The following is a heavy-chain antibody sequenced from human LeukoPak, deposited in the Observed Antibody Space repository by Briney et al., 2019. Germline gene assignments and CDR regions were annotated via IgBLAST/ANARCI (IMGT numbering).Heavy chain of an antibody. CDR1: GFTFSSYS. D-gene: IGHD3-10*01. J-gene: IGHJ4*02. CDR3: AREKLWFGESEPCFDY. V-gene: IGHV3-21*01. CDR2: ISSSSSYI. Sequence: PGGSLRLSCAASGFTFSSYSMNWVRQAPGKGLEWVSSISSSSSYIYYADSVKGRFTISRDNAKNSLYLQMNSLRAEDTAVYYCAREKLWFGESEPCFDYWGQGTLVTVSS.